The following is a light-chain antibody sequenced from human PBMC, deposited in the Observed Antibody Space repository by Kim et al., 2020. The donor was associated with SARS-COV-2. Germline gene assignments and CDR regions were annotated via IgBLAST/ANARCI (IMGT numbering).Light chain of an antibody. V-gene: IGKV3-20*01. CDR3: QQFGGSPPIT. Sequence: EIVLTQSPGTLSSSPGETATVSCRASESVDSSKLAWYQQKPGQAPRLLIFGASSRATGIPDRFSGSGSGTDFTLTISRLEPEDFAVYYCQQFGGSPPITFGQGTRLEIK. CDR1: ESVDSSK. CDR2: GAS. J-gene: IGKJ5*01.